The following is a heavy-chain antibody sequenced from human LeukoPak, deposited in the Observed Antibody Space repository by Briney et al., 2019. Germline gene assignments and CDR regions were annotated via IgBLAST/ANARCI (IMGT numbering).Heavy chain of an antibody. J-gene: IGHJ5*02. V-gene: IGHV3-48*04. CDR2: ISSSSSTI. CDR3: ARDRITMVRGVIDEWWFDP. Sequence: GGSLRLSCAASGFTFSSYSMNWVRQAPGKGLEWVSYISSSSSTIYYADSVKGRFTISRDNAKNSLYLQMNSLRAEDTAVYYCARDRITMVRGVIDEWWFDPWGQGTLVTVSS. D-gene: IGHD3-10*01. CDR1: GFTFSSYS.